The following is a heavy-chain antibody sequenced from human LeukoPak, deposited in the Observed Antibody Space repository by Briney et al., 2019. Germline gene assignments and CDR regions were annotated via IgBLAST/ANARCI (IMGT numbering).Heavy chain of an antibody. CDR1: GFTFSGYS. Sequence: GGSLRLSCVASGFTFSGYSMNWVRQAPGKGLEWVSYISSSGSLIYYGDAVKGRFTISRDSARNTLYLLMNSLRAEDTAIYYCAREPLDYWGQGTLVTVSS. CDR2: ISSSGSLI. J-gene: IGHJ4*02. CDR3: AREPLDY. V-gene: IGHV3-48*01.